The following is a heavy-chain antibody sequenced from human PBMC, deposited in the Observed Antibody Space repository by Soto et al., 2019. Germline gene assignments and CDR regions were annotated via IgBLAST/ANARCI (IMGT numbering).Heavy chain of an antibody. Sequence: ASVKVSCKVSGYTLTELSMHWVRQAPGKGLERMGGFDPEDGETIYAQKLQGRVTMTEDTSTDTAYMELSSLRSEDTAVYYCATRAPIMISGVVYYYYYGMDVWGQGTTVTVSS. J-gene: IGHJ6*02. CDR1: GYTLTELS. D-gene: IGHD3-16*01. V-gene: IGHV1-24*01. CDR2: FDPEDGET. CDR3: ATRAPIMISGVVYYYYYGMDV.